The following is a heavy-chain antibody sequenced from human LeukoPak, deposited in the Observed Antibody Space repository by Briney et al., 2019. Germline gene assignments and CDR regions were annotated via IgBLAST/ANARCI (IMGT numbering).Heavy chain of an antibody. D-gene: IGHD2-2*01. Sequence: GGSLRLSCAASGFTFSSYVMSWVRQAPGKGLEWVSTISGNGRNTYYADSVKGRFTISRDNANNSLYLQMNSLRAEDTAVYYCARAPKVSSSPGVYWGQGTLVTVSS. CDR1: GFTFSSYV. CDR2: ISGNGRNT. CDR3: ARAPKVSSSPGVY. V-gene: IGHV3-21*01. J-gene: IGHJ4*02.